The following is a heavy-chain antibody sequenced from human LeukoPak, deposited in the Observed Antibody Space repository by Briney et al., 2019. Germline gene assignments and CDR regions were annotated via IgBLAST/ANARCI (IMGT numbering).Heavy chain of an antibody. Sequence: PGGSLRLSCAASGFTFSSYSMNWVRQAPGKGLEWVSSISSSSSYIYYADSVKGRFTISRDNAKNSLYLQMNSLRAEDTAVYYCARRGQEQWLVKSFDYWGQGTLVTVSS. D-gene: IGHD6-19*01. CDR3: ARRGQEQWLVKSFDY. CDR2: ISSSSSYI. V-gene: IGHV3-21*01. J-gene: IGHJ4*02. CDR1: GFTFSSYS.